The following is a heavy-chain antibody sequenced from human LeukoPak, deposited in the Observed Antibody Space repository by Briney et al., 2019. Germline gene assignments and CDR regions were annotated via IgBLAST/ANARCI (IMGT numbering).Heavy chain of an antibody. V-gene: IGHV4-34*01. Sequence: SETLSLTCAVYSGSFSGFYWSWIPQPPGKGLEGIGEINNSGSTNYNPSLKSRVTISVNTSKNQVSLMMSSVTAADTAVYYCASLGRDIGVVPAASSYYFDYWGQGTLVTVSS. CDR3: ASLGRDIGVVPAASSYYFDY. CDR1: SGSFSGFY. D-gene: IGHD2-2*01. J-gene: IGHJ4*02. CDR2: INNSGST.